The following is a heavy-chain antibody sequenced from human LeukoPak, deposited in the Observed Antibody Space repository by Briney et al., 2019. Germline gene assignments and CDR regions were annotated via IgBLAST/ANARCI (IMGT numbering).Heavy chain of an antibody. J-gene: IGHJ4*02. CDR1: GFTFSSYS. CDR2: ISSSSSYI. Sequence: GGSLRLSCAASGFTFSSYSMNWVRQAPGKGLEWVSSISSSSSYIYYADSVRGRFTISRDNAKNSLYLQMNSLRAEDTAVYYCARAQVGLGYCSGGSCYGEAYWGQGTLVTVSS. V-gene: IGHV3-21*01. D-gene: IGHD2-15*01. CDR3: ARAQVGLGYCSGGSCYGEAY.